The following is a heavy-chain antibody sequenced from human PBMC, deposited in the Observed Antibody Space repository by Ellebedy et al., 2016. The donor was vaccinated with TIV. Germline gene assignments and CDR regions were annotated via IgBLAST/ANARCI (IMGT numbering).Heavy chain of an antibody. CDR3: ASSTYYYDSSGYYSDAFDI. Sequence: KVSXKGSGYSFTSYWIGWVRQMPGKGLEWMGIIYPGDSDTRYSPSFQGQVTISADKSISTAYLQWSSLKASDTAMYYCASSTYYYDSSGYYSDAFDIWGQGTMVTVSS. J-gene: IGHJ3*02. CDR1: GYSFTSYW. V-gene: IGHV5-51*01. D-gene: IGHD3-22*01. CDR2: IYPGDSDT.